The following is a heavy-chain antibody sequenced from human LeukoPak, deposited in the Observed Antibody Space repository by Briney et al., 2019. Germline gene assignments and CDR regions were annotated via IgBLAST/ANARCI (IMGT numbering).Heavy chain of an antibody. CDR2: IYYSGST. J-gene: IGHJ6*02. D-gene: IGHD6-13*01. CDR1: DGSISSYY. V-gene: IGHV4-59*12. CDR3: AREERYSSSWGRYYYYGMDV. Sequence: SETLSLTCTVSDGSISSYYWSWIRQPPGKGLEWIGYIYYSGSTNYNPSLKSRVTISVDTSKNQFSLKLSSVTAADTAVYYCAREERYSSSWGRYYYYGMDVWGQGTTVTVSS.